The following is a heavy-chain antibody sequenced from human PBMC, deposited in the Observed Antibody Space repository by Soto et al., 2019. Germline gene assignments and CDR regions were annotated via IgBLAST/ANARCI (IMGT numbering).Heavy chain of an antibody. J-gene: IGHJ6*03. Sequence: ASVKVSCKASGYTFTSYVISWVRHAPGQGLEWMGWISAYNGNTNYAQKLQGRVTMTTDTSTSTAYMELRSLRSDDTAVYYCARDRVTMVRGPYGHYYMDVWGKGTTVTVXS. V-gene: IGHV1-18*01. CDR2: ISAYNGNT. CDR1: GYTFTSYV. CDR3: ARDRVTMVRGPYGHYYMDV. D-gene: IGHD3-10*01.